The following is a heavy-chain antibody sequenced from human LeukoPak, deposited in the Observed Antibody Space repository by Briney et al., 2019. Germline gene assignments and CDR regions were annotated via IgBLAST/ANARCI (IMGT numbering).Heavy chain of an antibody. Sequence: PSETLSLTCAVYGGSFSGYYWSWIRQPPGKGLEWIGEIYHSGSTNYNPSLKSRVTISVDTSKNQFSLKLSSVTAADTAVYYCARGALITIFGVVIMGAQGPYFDYWGQGTLVTVSS. J-gene: IGHJ4*02. CDR2: IYHSGST. CDR1: GGSFSGYY. D-gene: IGHD3-3*01. V-gene: IGHV4-34*01. CDR3: ARGALITIFGVVIMGAQGPYFDY.